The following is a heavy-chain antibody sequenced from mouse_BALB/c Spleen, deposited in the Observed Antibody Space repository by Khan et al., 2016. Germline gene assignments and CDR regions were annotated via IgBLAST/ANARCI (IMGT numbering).Heavy chain of an antibody. V-gene: IGHV1S135*01. D-gene: IGHD2-10*02. Sequence: VQLQQSGPELVKPGASVKVSCKASGYSFTDYNMYWVKQSHGKSLEWIGYIDPYKGGTSYNQKFKGKATLTVDKSSSTAFKNINSLTSADSAVYYCARKYDGTVWFAYWGQGTLVTVSA. CDR3: ARKYDGTVWFAY. CDR2: IDPYKGGT. J-gene: IGHJ3*01. CDR1: GYSFTDYN.